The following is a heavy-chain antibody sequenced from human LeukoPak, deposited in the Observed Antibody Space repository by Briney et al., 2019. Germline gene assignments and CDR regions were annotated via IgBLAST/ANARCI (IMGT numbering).Heavy chain of an antibody. Sequence: SETLSLTCAVSGVSTSSYYWSSIREPAGHRLGWMGGIYYSRSTNYHPPLKSRVTISVDASKNQFSLKLSSVTAADTGVYYCARKPSRYCSYGSCYDAFDIWAQGTMVSVSS. CDR2: IYYSRST. D-gene: IGHD2-15*01. CDR3: ARKPSRYCSYGSCYDAFDI. CDR1: GVSTSSYY. V-gene: IGHV4-59*01. J-gene: IGHJ3*02.